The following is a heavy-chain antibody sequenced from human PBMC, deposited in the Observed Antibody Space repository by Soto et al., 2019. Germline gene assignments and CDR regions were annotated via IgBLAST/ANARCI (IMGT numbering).Heavy chain of an antibody. D-gene: IGHD3-10*01. CDR3: ARDSGWPILNFDN. J-gene: IGHJ4*02. CDR1: DFDFSSYG. V-gene: IGHV3-30*03. Sequence: PGGSLRLSCAASDFDFSSYGIHWVRQAPGKGLEWVAASSYDGRETFYADSAKGRFTVAKEMSKNTAVLQMNALRHEDTAVYFCARDSGWPILNFDNWGQGTPVTVSS. CDR2: SSYDGRET.